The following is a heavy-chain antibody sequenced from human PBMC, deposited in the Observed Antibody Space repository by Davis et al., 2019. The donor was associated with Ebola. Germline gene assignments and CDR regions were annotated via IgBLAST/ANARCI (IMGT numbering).Heavy chain of an antibody. D-gene: IGHD6-19*01. CDR3: EKGGSGWPSDYSYGLGV. CDR2: ISGSGAST. J-gene: IGHJ6*04. V-gene: IGHV3-23*01. CDR1: GFTFSNYA. Sequence: GESLKISCAASGFTFSNYAMTWVRQAPGKGLEWVSVISGSGASTYYADSVKGRFTISRDNSKNTLYLQMNSLRAEDTAVYYCEKGGSGWPSDYSYGLGVWGKGTTVTVSS.